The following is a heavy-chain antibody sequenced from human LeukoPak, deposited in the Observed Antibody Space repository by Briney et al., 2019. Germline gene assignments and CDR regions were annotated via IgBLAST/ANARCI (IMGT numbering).Heavy chain of an antibody. CDR3: ARDGGSYSDIAEYFQH. CDR2: IYHSGNT. J-gene: IGHJ1*01. CDR1: GGSVSSGPYY. V-gene: IGHV4-61*01. D-gene: IGHD4-17*01. Sequence: SETLSLTCTVSGGSVSSGPYYWSWIRQPPGKGLEWIGYIYHSGNTNHNPSLKSRVTISVDRSKNQYSLKLSSVTAADTAVYYCARDGGSYSDIAEYFQHWGQGTLVTVSS.